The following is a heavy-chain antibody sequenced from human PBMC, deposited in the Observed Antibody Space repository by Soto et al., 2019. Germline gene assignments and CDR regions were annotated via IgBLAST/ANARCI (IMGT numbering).Heavy chain of an antibody. CDR1: GFTFNYYW. CDR3: ARGGDPDY. J-gene: IGHJ4*02. CDR2: IQSDGSSP. D-gene: IGHD2-21*02. Sequence: EVQLVESGGGLVQPGGSLRLSCVASGFTFNYYWMHWVRQAPGKGLVWVSRIQSDGSSPDYVDSVKGRFTISRDNAKNTLDLDMNNLRAEDTAVYYCARGGDPDYWGQGSLVTVSS. V-gene: IGHV3-74*01.